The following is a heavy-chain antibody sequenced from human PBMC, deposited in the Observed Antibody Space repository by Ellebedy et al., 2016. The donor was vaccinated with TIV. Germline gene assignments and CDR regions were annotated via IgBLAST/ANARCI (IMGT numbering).Heavy chain of an antibody. CDR1: GFTSSSYS. J-gene: IGHJ4*02. V-gene: IGHV3-48*01. D-gene: IGHD3-10*01. Sequence: GESLKISCAASGFTSSSYSLNWVRQTPGRGLEWLSYISESGSTTYYADSVNGRFTISRHNANNSLYLQMNSLRAEDTGVYFCARDRPRGRGDFDYWGQGTLVTVSS. CDR3: ARDRPRGRGDFDY. CDR2: ISESGSTT.